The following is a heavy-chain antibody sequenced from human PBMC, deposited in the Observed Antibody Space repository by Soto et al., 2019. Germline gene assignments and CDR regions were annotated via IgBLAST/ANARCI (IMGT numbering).Heavy chain of an antibody. V-gene: IGHV3-23*01. CDR2: ISGSGDST. CDR3: AKGDCTSTSCLDFGMDV. Sequence: GSLRLSCAASGFTFSSYAMSWVRQAPGKGLEWVSVISGSGDSTYYADSVKGRFTISRDNSKNTLYLQMNSLRAEDTAVYYCAKGDCTSTSCLDFGMDVWGQGTTVTVSS. CDR1: GFTFSSYA. J-gene: IGHJ6*02. D-gene: IGHD2-2*01.